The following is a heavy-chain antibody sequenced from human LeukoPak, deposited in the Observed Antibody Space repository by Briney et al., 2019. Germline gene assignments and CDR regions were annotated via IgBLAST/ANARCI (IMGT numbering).Heavy chain of an antibody. J-gene: IGHJ4*02. D-gene: IGHD2-15*01. CDR3: ARAISAGSPITASDC. V-gene: IGHV1-2*02. Sequence: ASVKVSCKTSGDTFTAYYMHWVRQAPGQGLEWMGWINPNSDFTNFAQNFQGRVTMTSDTSISTAYMELSRLRSDDTAVYYCARAISAGSPITASDCWGKGTLVTVSS. CDR2: INPNSDFT. CDR1: GDTFTAYY.